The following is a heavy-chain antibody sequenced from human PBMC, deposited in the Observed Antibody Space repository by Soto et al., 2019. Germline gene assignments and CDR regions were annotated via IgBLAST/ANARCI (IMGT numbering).Heavy chain of an antibody. Sequence: LSLTCTVSGGSLSSGGYYWSWIRQHPGKGLEWIGYIYYSGSTYYNPSLKSRVTISVDTSKNQFSLKLSSVTAADTAVYYCARAYDSSGYGFDPWGQGTLVTVSS. D-gene: IGHD3-22*01. CDR1: GGSLSSGGYY. CDR3: ARAYDSSGYGFDP. J-gene: IGHJ5*02. CDR2: IYYSGST. V-gene: IGHV4-31*03.